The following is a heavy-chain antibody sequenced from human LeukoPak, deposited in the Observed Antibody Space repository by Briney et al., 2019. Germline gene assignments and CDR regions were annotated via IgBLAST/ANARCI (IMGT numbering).Heavy chain of an antibody. CDR1: GGSITNTNY. CDR3: AREGGPYRPLDY. CDR2: VNLQGST. J-gene: IGHJ4*02. V-gene: IGHV4-4*02. Sequence: TPSGTLSLTCGVSGGSITNTNYWTWVRQPPGKGLEWIGEVNLQGSTNYNPSLMGRVAISVDKSENHISLQLTSVTAADTAVYYCAREGGPYRPLDYSGQGTLVTVSS.